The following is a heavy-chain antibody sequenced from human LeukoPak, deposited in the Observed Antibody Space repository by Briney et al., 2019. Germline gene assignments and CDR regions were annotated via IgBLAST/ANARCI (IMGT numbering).Heavy chain of an antibody. Sequence: PSETLSLTCTVSGGSLSSYYWSWIRQPAGKGLEWIGRIYTSGSTSYNPSLKSRVTMSVDTSKNQFSLKLSSVTAADTAVYYCARGPNRITMMIGDAFDTWGQGTMATISS. J-gene: IGHJ3*02. V-gene: IGHV4-4*07. CDR2: IYTSGST. CDR3: ARGPNRITMMIGDAFDT. D-gene: IGHD3-22*01. CDR1: GGSLSSYY.